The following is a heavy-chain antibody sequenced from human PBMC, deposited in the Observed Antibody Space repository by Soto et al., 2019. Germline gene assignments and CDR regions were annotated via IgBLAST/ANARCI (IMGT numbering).Heavy chain of an antibody. CDR3: ARPVGARYYYYGIDV. J-gene: IGHJ6*02. Sequence: QVQLVESGGGVVQPGRSLRLSCAASGFTFSSYAMHWVRQAPGKGLEWVAVISYDGSNKYYADSVKGRFTISRDNSKNTLYLQMNSLRAEDTAVYYCARPVGARYYYYGIDVWGQGTTVTVSS. CDR2: ISYDGSNK. V-gene: IGHV3-30-3*01. D-gene: IGHD1-26*01. CDR1: GFTFSSYA.